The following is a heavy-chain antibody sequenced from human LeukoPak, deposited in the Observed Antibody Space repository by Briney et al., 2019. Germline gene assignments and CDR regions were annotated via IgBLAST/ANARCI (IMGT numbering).Heavy chain of an antibody. J-gene: IGHJ5*02. V-gene: IGHV1-2*06. CDR3: AAPGYCSGGSCYPNWFDP. D-gene: IGHD2-15*01. Sequence: GASVKVSCKASGYTFTGNYMHWVRQAPGQGLEWMGRINPNSGGTNYAQKFQGRVTMTRDTSISTAYMELSRLRSDDTAVYYCAAPGYCSGGSCYPNWFDPWGQGTLVTVSS. CDR2: INPNSGGT. CDR1: GYTFTGNY.